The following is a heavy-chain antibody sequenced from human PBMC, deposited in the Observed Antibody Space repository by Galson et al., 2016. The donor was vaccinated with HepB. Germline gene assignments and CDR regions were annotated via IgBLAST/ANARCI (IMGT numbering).Heavy chain of an antibody. CDR2: DSVHGGRK. J-gene: IGHJ4*02. D-gene: IGHD3-10*02. CDR1: GFTFNKYG. CDR3: EKRHEYCPPVGCSVDY. V-gene: IGHV3-30*18. Sequence: SLRLSCAASGFTFNKYGMHWVRQAPGKGLEWVAADSVHGGRKFYADAVKGRFTISRDSANNMLFLQMTSLRADDTAVYYCEKRHEYCPPVGCSVDYWGQGTLVSVSS.